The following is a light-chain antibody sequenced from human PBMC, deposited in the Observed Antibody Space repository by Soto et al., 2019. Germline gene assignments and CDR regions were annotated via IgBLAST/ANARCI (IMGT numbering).Light chain of an antibody. CDR2: GAS. Sequence: ELGLTQSPGTLSFSAGERATLSFRASQTVRNNYLAWYQQKPGQAPRVLIYGASSRTTGIPDRFSGSGSGTDFTLTITRLEPEDFAMYYCQRYDSFRTFGQGTKVDIK. CDR3: QRYDSFRT. J-gene: IGKJ1*01. CDR1: QTVRNNY. V-gene: IGKV3-20*01.